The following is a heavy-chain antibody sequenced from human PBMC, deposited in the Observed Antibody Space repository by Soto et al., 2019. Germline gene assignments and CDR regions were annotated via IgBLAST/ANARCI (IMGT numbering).Heavy chain of an antibody. CDR3: AKESLGSGQH. J-gene: IGHJ1*01. D-gene: IGHD6-19*01. CDR2: ITYDGSNK. Sequence: GGPLRLSCAASGFTFSSYGMHWVRQAPGKGLEWVAVITYDGSNKYYADSVKGRFTISRDNSKNTLYLQMNSLRAEDTAVYYCAKESLGSGQHWGQGTLVTVSS. V-gene: IGHV3-30*18. CDR1: GFTFSSYG.